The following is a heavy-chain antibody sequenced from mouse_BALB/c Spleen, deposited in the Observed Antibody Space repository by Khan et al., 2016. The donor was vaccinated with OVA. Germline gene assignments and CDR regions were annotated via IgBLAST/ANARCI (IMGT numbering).Heavy chain of an antibody. CDR2: IFPGSGGT. V-gene: IGHV1-77*01. D-gene: IGHD1-1*01. Sequence: QVQLKESGPELVKPGSSMKMSCKASGYTFTDYVLNWVKQRTGQGLEWIGEIFPGSGGTYYNEKFKGKATLTADKSSNTVYMQLSSLTSEDSAVYFCARSGYGSLDYWGQGTTLTVSA. J-gene: IGHJ2*01. CDR1: GYTFTDYV. CDR3: ARSGYGSLDY.